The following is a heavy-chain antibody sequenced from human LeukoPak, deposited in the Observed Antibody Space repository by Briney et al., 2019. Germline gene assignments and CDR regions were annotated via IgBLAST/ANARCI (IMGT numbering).Heavy chain of an antibody. CDR2: INPNSGGT. Sequence: ATVKVSCKASGYTFTGYYMRWVRQAPGQGLEWMGRINPNSGGTNYAQKFQGRVTMTRDTSISTAYMELSRLRSDDTAVYYCARGFTYSGYCDYWGQGTLVTVSS. J-gene: IGHJ4*02. D-gene: IGHD3-22*01. V-gene: IGHV1-2*06. CDR3: ARGFTYSGYCDY. CDR1: GYTFTGYY.